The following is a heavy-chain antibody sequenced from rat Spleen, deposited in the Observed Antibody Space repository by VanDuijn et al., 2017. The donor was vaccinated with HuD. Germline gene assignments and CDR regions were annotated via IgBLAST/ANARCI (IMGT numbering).Heavy chain of an antibody. D-gene: IGHD4-3*01. CDR2: ISTGGNT. J-gene: IGHJ4*01. V-gene: IGHV2S12*01. CDR3: ARHLREASGVMDA. CDR1: GFSLTSNG. Sequence: QVHLKESGPGLVQSSQTLSLTCTVSGFSLTSNGVSWVRQPPGEGLEWIAAISTGGNTYYNSALTSRLSISRDTSKSQVLLKMNSLQPEDTGTYYCARHLREASGVMDAWGQGASVTVSS.